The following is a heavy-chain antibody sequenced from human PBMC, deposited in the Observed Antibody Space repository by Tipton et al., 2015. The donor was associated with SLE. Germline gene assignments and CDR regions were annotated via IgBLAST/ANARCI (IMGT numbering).Heavy chain of an antibody. J-gene: IGHJ4*02. CDR3: ARDNDGDFLI. CDR2: IIPIFGTA. CDR1: GGTFSSYA. V-gene: IGHV1-69*01. Sequence: QSGAEVKKPGSSVKVSCKASGGTFSSYAISWVRQAPGQGLEWMGGIIPIFGTANYAQKFQGRVAITADESASTVHMELSSLTSEDTAVYFCARDNDGDFLIWGQGTLVTVSS. D-gene: IGHD2-21*02.